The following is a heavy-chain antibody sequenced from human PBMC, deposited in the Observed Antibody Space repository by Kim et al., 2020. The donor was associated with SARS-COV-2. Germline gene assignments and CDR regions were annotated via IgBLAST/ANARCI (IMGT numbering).Heavy chain of an antibody. Sequence: YAQKLQGRVPMTPNTTTSTAYMELRSLRSDDTAVYYCARGGSSGWYYFDYWGQGTLVTVSS. J-gene: IGHJ4*02. V-gene: IGHV1-18*01. D-gene: IGHD6-19*01. CDR3: ARGGSSGWYYFDY.